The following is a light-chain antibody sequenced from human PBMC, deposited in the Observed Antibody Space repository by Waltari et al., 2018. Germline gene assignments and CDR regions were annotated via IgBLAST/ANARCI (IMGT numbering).Light chain of an antibody. CDR3: STWDDSLNDVL. Sequence: QSVLTQPPSTSGTPGERVTLSCSGGRSNIGRNTVAWYKQVPGTAPQLLIYLDDQRTSGVPDRFSASKSGTSASLAISGLQSGDEADYYCSTWDDSLNDVLFGGGTRVTVL. V-gene: IGLV1-44*01. J-gene: IGLJ2*01. CDR2: LDD. CDR1: RSNIGRNT.